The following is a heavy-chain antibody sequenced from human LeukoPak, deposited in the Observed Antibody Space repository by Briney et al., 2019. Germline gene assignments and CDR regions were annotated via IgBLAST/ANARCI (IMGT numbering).Heavy chain of an antibody. CDR3: ASGGVTVYSYGPDY. CDR1: GGILSKWS. V-gene: IGHV1-69*13. D-gene: IGHD5-18*01. J-gene: IGHJ4*02. Sequence: SVKVSCKASGGILSKWSISWVRQAPGQGLEWVGTIIPEFDEAHYAQKLQGRVTISADDSATAAYMELRSLRSDDSAVYYCASGGVTVYSYGPDYWGQGTLVTVSS. CDR2: IIPEFDEA.